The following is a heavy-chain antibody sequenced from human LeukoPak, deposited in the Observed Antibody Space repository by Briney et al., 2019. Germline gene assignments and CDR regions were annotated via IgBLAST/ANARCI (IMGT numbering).Heavy chain of an antibody. CDR2: IYPGDSDT. V-gene: IGHV5-51*01. CDR3: ARRYDSSGYYYPFDY. Sequence: GESLKISCKGSGYSFTSYWIGWVRQMPGKGLEWMGIIYPGDSDTRYSPSFQGQVTISADKSISTAYLQWSSLKGSDTAMYYCARRYDSSGYYYPFDYWGQGTLVTASS. D-gene: IGHD3-22*01. J-gene: IGHJ4*02. CDR1: GYSFTSYW.